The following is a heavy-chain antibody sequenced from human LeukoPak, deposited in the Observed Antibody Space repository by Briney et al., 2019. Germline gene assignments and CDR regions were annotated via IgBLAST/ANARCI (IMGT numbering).Heavy chain of an antibody. CDR2: IRYDGSNK. CDR1: GFTFSTYW. Sequence: PGGSLRLSCAASGFTFSTYWMAWVRQAPGKGLEWVAFIRYDGSNKYYADSVKGRFTISRDNSKNTLYLQMNSLRAEDTAVYYCAKDNVPFRVVSPPYFDYWGQGTLVTVSS. J-gene: IGHJ4*02. V-gene: IGHV3-30*02. D-gene: IGHD3-10*01. CDR3: AKDNVPFRVVSPPYFDY.